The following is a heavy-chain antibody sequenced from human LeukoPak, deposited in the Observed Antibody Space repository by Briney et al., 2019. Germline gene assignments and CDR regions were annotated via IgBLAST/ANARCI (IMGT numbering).Heavy chain of an antibody. V-gene: IGHV4-61*01. CDR1: GGSVSSGSSY. J-gene: IGHJ4*02. D-gene: IGHD6-19*01. Sequence: SETLSLTCTVSGGSVSSGSSYWSWIRQPPGEGLEWIGYIYYSGSTNYDPSLKSRVTISVDTSKNQFSLKLSSVTAADTAVYYCASGGWYHDYWGQGTLVTVSS. CDR3: ASGGWYHDY. CDR2: IYYSGST.